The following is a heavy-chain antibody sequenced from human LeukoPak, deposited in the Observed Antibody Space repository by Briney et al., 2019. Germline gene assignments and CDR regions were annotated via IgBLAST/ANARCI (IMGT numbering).Heavy chain of an antibody. V-gene: IGHV3-74*01. CDR3: TRGSLYTTAPDY. Sequence: GGSLRLSCTASGFTFSNYLMHWVRQAPGKGLVWVSHIKSDGGSATYADSVKGRFTVSRDNAKNALYLQMNSLRAEDTAVYYCTRGSLYTTAPDYWGQGTLVTVSS. J-gene: IGHJ4*02. D-gene: IGHD2-2*02. CDR1: GFTFSNYL. CDR2: IKSDGGSA.